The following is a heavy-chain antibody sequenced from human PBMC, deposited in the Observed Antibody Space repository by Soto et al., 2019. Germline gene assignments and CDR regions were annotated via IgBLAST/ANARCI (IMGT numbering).Heavy chain of an antibody. CDR1: GSTFTSYG. V-gene: IGHV1-18*01. CDR3: ARDSMKDYDFWIGYYGYYYYGMDV. Sequence: QVQLVQSGAEVKKPGASVKVSCTAYGSTFTSYGISWVRQAPGQGLEWKGWLSAYNGNTNYAQKLQGRVTMTTDTSTSTAYMELRSLRSGYTAVYYCARDSMKDYDFWIGYYGYYYYGMDVWGQGTTVTVSS. J-gene: IGHJ6*02. D-gene: IGHD3-3*01. CDR2: LSAYNGNT.